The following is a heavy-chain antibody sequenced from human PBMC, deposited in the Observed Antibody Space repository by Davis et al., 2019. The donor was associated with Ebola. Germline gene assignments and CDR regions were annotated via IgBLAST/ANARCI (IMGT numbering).Heavy chain of an antibody. CDR2: IWYDGSNK. CDR1: GFTFSSYG. D-gene: IGHD3-9*01. V-gene: IGHV3-33*01. CDR3: ARDWLTYYDILTAPGGMDV. J-gene: IGHJ6*02. Sequence: GESLKISCAASGFTFSSYGMHWVRQAPGKGLEWVAVIWYDGSNKYYADSVKGRFTISRDNSKNTLYLQMNSLRAEDTAVYYCARDWLTYYDILTAPGGMDVWGQGTTVTVSS.